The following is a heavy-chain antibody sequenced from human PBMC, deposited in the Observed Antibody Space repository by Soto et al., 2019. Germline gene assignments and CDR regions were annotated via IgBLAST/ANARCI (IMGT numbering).Heavy chain of an antibody. CDR3: ARVHTHGHQYYYDSSGYYYAFDY. D-gene: IGHD3-22*01. V-gene: IGHV1-69*13. Sequence: ASVKVSCKASGGTFSSYAISWVRQAPGQGLEWMGGIIPIFGTANYAQKFQGRVTITADESTSTAYMELSSLRSEDTAVYYCARVHTHGHQYYYDSSGYYYAFDYWGQGTLVTVSS. CDR1: GGTFSSYA. CDR2: IIPIFGTA. J-gene: IGHJ4*02.